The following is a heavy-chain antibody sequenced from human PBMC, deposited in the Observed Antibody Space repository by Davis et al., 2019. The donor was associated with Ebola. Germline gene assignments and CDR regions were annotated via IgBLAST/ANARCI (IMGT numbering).Heavy chain of an antibody. CDR3: AREYYDILTGPWGMDV. CDR1: GGSFSGYY. CDR2: IYYSGST. V-gene: IGHV4-59*01. Sequence: MPSETLSLTCAVYGGSFSGYYWSWIRQPSGKGLEWIGYIYYSGSTNYNPSLKSRVTISVDTSKNQFSLKLSSVTAADTAVYYCAREYYDILTGPWGMDVWGQGTTVTVSS. J-gene: IGHJ6*02. D-gene: IGHD3-9*01.